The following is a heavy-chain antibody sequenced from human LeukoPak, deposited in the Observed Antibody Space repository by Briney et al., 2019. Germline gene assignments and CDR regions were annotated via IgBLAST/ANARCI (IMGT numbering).Heavy chain of an antibody. V-gene: IGHV3-74*01. CDR2: INTDGSDT. D-gene: IGHD5-12*01. Sequence: PGGSLRLPCVVSGSTFSNYWMHWVRQAPGKGLVWVSRINTDGSDTSYVESVRGRFTVSRDNAKNTLYLQMNSLKSEDTAVYYCARRGEDGFGYRYWGPGTLVTVSS. J-gene: IGHJ4*02. CDR3: ARRGEDGFGYRY. CDR1: GSTFSNYW.